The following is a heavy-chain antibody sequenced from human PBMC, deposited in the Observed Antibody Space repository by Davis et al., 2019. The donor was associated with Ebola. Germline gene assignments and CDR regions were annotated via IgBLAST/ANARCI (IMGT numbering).Heavy chain of an antibody. D-gene: IGHD5-12*01. Sequence: ASVKVSCKASGYTFSNYGISWVRQAPGQGLEWMGWISGYENNFNYAPRFQGRVTVTRDTSTTTVYMDLSSLRSEDTALYYCTTPGGQDSGYDVFDIWGQGTMVTVSS. CDR3: TTPGGQDSGYDVFDI. CDR1: GYTFSNYG. CDR2: ISGYENNF. V-gene: IGHV1-18*01. J-gene: IGHJ3*02.